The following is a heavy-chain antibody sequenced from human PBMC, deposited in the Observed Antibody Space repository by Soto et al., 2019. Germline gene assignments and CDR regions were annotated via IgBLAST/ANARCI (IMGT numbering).Heavy chain of an antibody. CDR3: ARQGALYCSGGSCYSFDFDY. V-gene: IGHV4-39*01. CDR2: IYYSGST. D-gene: IGHD2-15*01. J-gene: IGHJ4*02. Sequence: SETLSLTCTVSGGSISSSSYYWGWIRQPPGKGLEWIGSIYYSGSTYCNPSLESRVTISVDTSKNQFSLKLSSVTAADTAVYYCARQGALYCSGGSCYSFDFDYWGQGTLVTVSS. CDR1: GGSISSSSYY.